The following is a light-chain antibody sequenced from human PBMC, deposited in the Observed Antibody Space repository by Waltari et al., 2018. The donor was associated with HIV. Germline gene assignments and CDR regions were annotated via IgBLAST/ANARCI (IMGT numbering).Light chain of an antibody. J-gene: IGLJ2*01. CDR3: AAWDDSLSGVI. CDR1: SSNIGINY. CDR2: RNN. V-gene: IGLV1-47*01. Sequence: QSVLTQPPSASGTPGQRVTISCSGSSSNIGINYVYWYQQLPGTAPKLLIYRNNQRPSGVPDRCSGSESGTSATLASSGLRSDDEGDYCCAAWDDSLSGVIFGGGTKLTVL.